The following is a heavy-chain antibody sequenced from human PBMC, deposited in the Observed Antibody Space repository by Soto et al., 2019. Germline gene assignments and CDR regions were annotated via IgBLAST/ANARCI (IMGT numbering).Heavy chain of an antibody. Sequence: PGESLKISCKGSGYSITSYWIGWVRQMPGKGLEWMGIIYPGDSDTRYSPSFQGQVSFSADKSISTAYLQWSSLKASDTAMYYCARLGVEMATTTHFDSWGQGTLVTVYS. CDR2: IYPGDSDT. CDR3: ARLGVEMATTTHFDS. CDR1: GYSITSYW. V-gene: IGHV5-51*01. D-gene: IGHD1-1*01. J-gene: IGHJ4*02.